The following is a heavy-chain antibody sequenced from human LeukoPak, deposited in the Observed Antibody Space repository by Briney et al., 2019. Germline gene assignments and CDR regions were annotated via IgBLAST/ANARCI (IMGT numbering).Heavy chain of an antibody. CDR2: INSDGSST. CDR3: ASSPGIAVAGTFFS. CDR1: GFTFSSYW. J-gene: IGHJ4*02. D-gene: IGHD6-19*01. Sequence: GGSLRLSCAASGFTFSSYWMHWVRQAPGKGLVWVSRINSDGSSTSYADSVKGRFTISRDNAKNTLHLQMNSLRAEDTAVYYCASSPGIAVAGTFFSWGQGTLVTVSS. V-gene: IGHV3-74*01.